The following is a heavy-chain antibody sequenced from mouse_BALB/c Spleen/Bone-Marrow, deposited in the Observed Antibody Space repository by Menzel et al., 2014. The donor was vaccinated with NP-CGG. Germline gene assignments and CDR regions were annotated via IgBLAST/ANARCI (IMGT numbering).Heavy chain of an antibody. CDR2: IDTSDSYT. V-gene: IGHV1-69*01. CDR3: ARKYDYYYAMDY. J-gene: IGHJ4*01. CDR1: GYTFTDYW. D-gene: IGHD2-4*01. Sequence: LVESGAELVMPGASVKMSCKASGYTFTDYWMHWVKQRPGQGLEWIGAIDTSDSYTSYNQKFKGKATLTVDESSSTAYMQRSSLTSEDSAVYYCARKYDYYYAMDYWGQGTSVTVSS.